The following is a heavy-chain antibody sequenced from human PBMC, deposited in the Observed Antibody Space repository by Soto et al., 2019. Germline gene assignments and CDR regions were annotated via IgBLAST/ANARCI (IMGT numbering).Heavy chain of an antibody. V-gene: IGHV4-59*01. CDR2: IYYSGST. CDR1: GGSISSYY. CDR3: ARNVRFLEWLDNWFDP. J-gene: IGHJ5*02. Sequence: SETLSLTCTVSGGSISSYYWSWIRQPPGKGLEWIGYIYYSGSTNYNPSLKSRVTISVDTSKNQFSLKLSSVTAADTAVYYCARNVRFLEWLDNWFDPWGQGTLVTVS. D-gene: IGHD3-3*01.